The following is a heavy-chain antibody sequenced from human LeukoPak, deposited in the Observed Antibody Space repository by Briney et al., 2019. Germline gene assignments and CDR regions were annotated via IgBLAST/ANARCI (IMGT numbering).Heavy chain of an antibody. D-gene: IGHD6-13*01. Sequence: ASVTVSCKASGYTFTSYHMHWVRQAPGQGLEWMGIINPSGGSTSYAQKFQGRVTMTRDTSTSTVYMELSSLRSEDTAVYYCARDRPEDGYSSSWVFDYWGQGTLVTVSS. J-gene: IGHJ4*02. CDR3: ARDRPEDGYSSSWVFDY. V-gene: IGHV1-46*01. CDR1: GYTFTSYH. CDR2: INPSGGST.